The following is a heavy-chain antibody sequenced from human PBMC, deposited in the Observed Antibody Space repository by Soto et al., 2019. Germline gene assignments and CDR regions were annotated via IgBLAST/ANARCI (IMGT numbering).Heavy chain of an antibody. J-gene: IGHJ6*02. CDR2: ISSDGSTT. CDR1: GFTFGNYW. CDR3: TRSPGSGRGNYGMDV. D-gene: IGHD3-10*01. V-gene: IGHV3-74*01. Sequence: EVQLVESGGGLVQPGGSLRLSCAASGFTFGNYWMHWVRQDPVKGLVWVSRISSDGSTTTTYADSVKGRFTISRDNARNTLWLQMNSLTADDTAVYYCTRSPGSGRGNYGMDVWGQGTTVTVSS.